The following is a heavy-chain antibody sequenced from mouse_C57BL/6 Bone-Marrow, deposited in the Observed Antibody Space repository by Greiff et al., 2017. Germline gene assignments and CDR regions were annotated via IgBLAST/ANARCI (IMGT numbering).Heavy chain of an antibody. CDR3: ASSYCWYSYV. CDR2: IDPTSGGT. CDR1: GYTFTSYW. J-gene: IGHJ1*03. V-gene: IGHV1-72*01. Sequence: VQLQQPGAELVQPGASVKLSCKASGYTFTSYWMHWVKQRPGRGLEWIGRIDPTSGGTKYNEKFKSKATLTVDKPSSTAYMQLSSRTTEDSAVYYCASSYCWYSYVWCTGTTVTVAA. D-gene: IGHD1-1*01.